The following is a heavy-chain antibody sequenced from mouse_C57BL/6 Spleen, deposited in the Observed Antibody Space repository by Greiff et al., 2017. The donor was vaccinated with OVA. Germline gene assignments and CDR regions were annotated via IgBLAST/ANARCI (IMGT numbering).Heavy chain of an antibody. J-gene: IGHJ4*01. V-gene: IGHV2-2*01. Sequence: QVQLQQSGPGLVQPSQSLSITCTVSGFSLTSYGVHWVRQSPGKGLEWLGVIWSGGSTDYNAAFISRLSISKDNSKSQVFFKMNSLQADDTAIYYCARNGGYYPRGHYYAMDYWGQGTSVTVSS. D-gene: IGHD2-3*01. CDR2: IWSGGST. CDR3: ARNGGYYPRGHYYAMDY. CDR1: GFSLTSYG.